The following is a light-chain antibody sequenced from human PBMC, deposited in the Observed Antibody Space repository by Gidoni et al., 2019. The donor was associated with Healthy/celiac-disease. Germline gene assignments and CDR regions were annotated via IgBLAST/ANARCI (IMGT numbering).Light chain of an antibody. CDR1: QSISSW. CDR2: RAS. J-gene: IGKJ4*01. Sequence: DIQMTQSPSTLSASVGDRVTITCRASQSISSWLAWYQQKPGKAPNLLIYRASTLESGVPSRFSGGGSGTEFTLTISSLQPDDFATYYCQQYSSYPLTFGGGTKVEIK. V-gene: IGKV1-5*03. CDR3: QQYSSYPLT.